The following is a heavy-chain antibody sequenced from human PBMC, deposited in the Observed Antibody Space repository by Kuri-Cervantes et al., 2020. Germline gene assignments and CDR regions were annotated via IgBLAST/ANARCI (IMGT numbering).Heavy chain of an antibody. CDR3: AREGKVVTMVRGVYYYYGMDV. Sequence: ASVKVSCKASGYTFTSYAMHWVRQAPGQRLEWMGWSNAGNGNTKYSQEFQGRVTITRDTSASTAYMELSSLRSEDMAVYYCAREGKVVTMVRGVYYYYGMDVWGQGTTVTVSS. CDR2: SNAGNGNT. V-gene: IGHV1-3*02. CDR1: GYTFTSYA. D-gene: IGHD3-10*01. J-gene: IGHJ6*02.